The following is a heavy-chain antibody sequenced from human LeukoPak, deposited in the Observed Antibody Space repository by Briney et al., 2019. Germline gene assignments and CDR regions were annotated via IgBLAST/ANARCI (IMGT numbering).Heavy chain of an antibody. CDR3: ARRNAYSSSSLLDY. CDR1: GFTFSTYW. V-gene: IGHV3-74*01. Sequence: GGSLRLSCAASGFTFSTYWMHWVRQDPGKGLVWVSRISSDASITSYADPVKGRITISRDNAKSSLYLQMNSLRAEDTAVYYCARRNAYSSSSLLDYWGQGTLVTVSS. CDR2: ISSDASIT. J-gene: IGHJ4*02. D-gene: IGHD6-6*01.